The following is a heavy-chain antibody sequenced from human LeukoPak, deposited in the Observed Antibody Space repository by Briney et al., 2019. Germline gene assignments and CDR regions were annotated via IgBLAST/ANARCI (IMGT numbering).Heavy chain of an antibody. CDR1: GFTFSSYG. Sequence: PGGSLRLSCAASGFTFSSYGMSWVRRAPGKGLEWVSAISGGGDNTYYADYVKGRFTISRDSSKNTLYLQMNSLRADDTAVYYCAKMVQIRGRFDPWGQGTQVTVSS. CDR2: ISGGGDNT. V-gene: IGHV3-23*01. D-gene: IGHD2-8*01. J-gene: IGHJ5*02. CDR3: AKMVQIRGRFDP.